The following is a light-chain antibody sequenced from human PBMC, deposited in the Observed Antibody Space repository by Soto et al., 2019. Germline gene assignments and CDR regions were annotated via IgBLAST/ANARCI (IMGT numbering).Light chain of an antibody. CDR3: QQRSNWLYT. CDR1: QSVSSY. V-gene: IGKV3-11*01. J-gene: IGKJ2*01. CDR2: DAS. Sequence: EIVLTQSPATLSLSPGERATLSCRSSQSVSSYLAWYQQKPGQAPRLLIYDASNRATDIPARFSGSGSGTDFTLTISSLEPEDFAVYYCQQRSNWLYTFGQGTKLEIK.